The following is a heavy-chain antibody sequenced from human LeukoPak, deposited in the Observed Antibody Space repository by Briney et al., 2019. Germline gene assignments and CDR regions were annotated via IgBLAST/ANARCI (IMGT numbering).Heavy chain of an antibody. D-gene: IGHD6-19*01. CDR2: TRFDESYS. CDR1: GFILSDYG. J-gene: IGHJ4*02. CDR3: AKDRPRIAVTGSVFDY. V-gene: IGHV3-30*02. Sequence: GGSLRLSCVASGFILSDYGMHWVRQAPGKGLEWVAFTRFDESYSYYVQSVRGRFSISRDNAQNTLYLHMNNLRSEDAAVYYCAKDRPRIAVTGSVFDYWGQGTLVTVSS.